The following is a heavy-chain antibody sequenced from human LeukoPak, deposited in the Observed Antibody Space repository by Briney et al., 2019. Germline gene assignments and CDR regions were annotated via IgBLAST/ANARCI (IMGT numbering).Heavy chain of an antibody. J-gene: IGHJ4*02. CDR1: GFTFSSYA. CDR3: ARGGYSYGWINYYFDY. D-gene: IGHD5-18*01. V-gene: IGHV3-30*04. Sequence: GGSLRLSCAASGFTFSSYAMHWVRQAPGKGLEWVAVISYEGSNQYYADSVKGRFTITRDNAKNTMDLQMNSLRAEDTAVYYCARGGYSYGWINYYFDYWAREPWSPSPQ. CDR2: ISYEGSNQ.